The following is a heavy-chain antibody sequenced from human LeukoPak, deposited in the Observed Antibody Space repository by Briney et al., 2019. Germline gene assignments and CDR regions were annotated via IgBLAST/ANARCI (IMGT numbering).Heavy chain of an antibody. V-gene: IGHV4-4*07. CDR2: IYTSGST. D-gene: IGHD6-6*01. CDR1: GGSISSYY. CDR3: GRDEYSSSSGYYYMDV. Sequence: PSETLSLTCTVSGGSISSYYWSWIRQPAGKGLEWIGRIYTSGSTNYNPSLKSRVTMSVDTSKNQFSLKLSSVTAADTAVYYCGRDEYSSSSGYYYMDVWGKGTTVTVSS. J-gene: IGHJ6*03.